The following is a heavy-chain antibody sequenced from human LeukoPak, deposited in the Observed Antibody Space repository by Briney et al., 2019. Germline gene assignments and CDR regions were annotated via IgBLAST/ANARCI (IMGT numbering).Heavy chain of an antibody. V-gene: IGHV3-64*01. Sequence: GGSLRLSCAASGFTFSSYAMHWVRQAPGKGLEYVSAISSNGGSTYYANSVKGRFTISRDNSKSTLYLQMGSLRAEDMAVYYCASGLKSAQFDYWGQGTLVTVSS. CDR3: ASGLKSAQFDY. CDR2: ISSNGGST. CDR1: GFTFSSYA. D-gene: IGHD6-25*01. J-gene: IGHJ4*02.